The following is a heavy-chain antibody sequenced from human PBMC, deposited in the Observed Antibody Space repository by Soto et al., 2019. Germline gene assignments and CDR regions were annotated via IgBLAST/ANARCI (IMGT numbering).Heavy chain of an antibody. CDR2: IIPIFGTT. CDR1: GGTFSSYA. V-gene: IGHV1-69*13. Sequence: SVKVSCKASGGTFSSYAISWVRQAPGQGLEWMGGIIPIFGTTNYAQKFQGRVTITADESTSTAYMELSSLRSEDTAVYYCARGRNLPQSGAAAGYYYYGMDVWGQGTTVTVSS. J-gene: IGHJ6*02. D-gene: IGHD6-13*01. CDR3: ARGRNLPQSGAAAGYYYYGMDV.